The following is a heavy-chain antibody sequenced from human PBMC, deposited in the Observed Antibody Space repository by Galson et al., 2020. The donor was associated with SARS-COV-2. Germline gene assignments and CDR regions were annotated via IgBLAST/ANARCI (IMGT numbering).Heavy chain of an antibody. CDR3: VRGAEERRIIVVVPYYYTSMDV. CDR2: INHRGST. Sequence: SETLSLTCAVYGGSFKNYYWTWIRQSPGKGLQWIGEINHRGSTNYDPSLQGRVAMSVDTSKNQFSLRLSSVTAADTAVYYCVRGAEERRIIVVVPYYYTSMDVWGGGTAVTVSS. CDR1: GGSFKNYY. V-gene: IGHV4-34*01. J-gene: IGHJ6*03. D-gene: IGHD2-2*01.